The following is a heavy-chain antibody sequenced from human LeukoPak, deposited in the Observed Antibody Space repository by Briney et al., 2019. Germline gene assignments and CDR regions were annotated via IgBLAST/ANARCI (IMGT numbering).Heavy chain of an antibody. D-gene: IGHD3-3*01. V-gene: IGHV3-30*04. CDR3: AREWSGYPHFDY. Sequence: GGSLRLSCAASGFTFSSYAMHWVRQAPGKGLEWVAVISYDGSNKYYADSVKGRFTISRDNSKNTPYLQMNSLRAEDTAVYYCAREWSGYPHFDYWGQGTLVTVSS. J-gene: IGHJ4*02. CDR1: GFTFSSYA. CDR2: ISYDGSNK.